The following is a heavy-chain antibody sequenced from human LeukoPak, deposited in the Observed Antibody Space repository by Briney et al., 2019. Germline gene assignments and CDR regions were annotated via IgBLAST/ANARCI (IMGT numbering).Heavy chain of an antibody. CDR2: IIPMFGIA. Sequence: SVKVSCKASGGTFSRYAISWVRQAPGQGLEWVGGIIPMFGIANYAQKFQGRVTITADESTSTAYMELSSLRSEDTAVYYCARDRPYTGGWRGFDYWGQGTLVTVSS. D-gene: IGHD6-19*01. V-gene: IGHV1-69*13. J-gene: IGHJ4*02. CDR3: ARDRPYTGGWRGFDY. CDR1: GGTFSRYA.